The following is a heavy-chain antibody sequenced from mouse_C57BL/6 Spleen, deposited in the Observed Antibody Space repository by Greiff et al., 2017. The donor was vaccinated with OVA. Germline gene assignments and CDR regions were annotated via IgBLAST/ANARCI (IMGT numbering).Heavy chain of an antibody. Sequence: QVQLQQSGPELVKPGASVKISCKASGYTFTDYYINWVKQRPGQGLEWIGWIFPGSGSTYYNEKFKGKATLTVDKSSSTSYMLLISLTSVDSAVYFCARYGITTVVAPFDYWGQGTTLTVSS. V-gene: IGHV1-75*01. CDR1: GYTFTDYY. CDR3: ARYGITTVVAPFDY. J-gene: IGHJ2*01. CDR2: IFPGSGST. D-gene: IGHD1-1*01.